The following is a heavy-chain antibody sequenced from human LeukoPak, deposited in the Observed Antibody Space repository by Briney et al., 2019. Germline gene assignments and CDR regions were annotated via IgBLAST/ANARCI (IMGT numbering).Heavy chain of an antibody. V-gene: IGHV5-51*01. J-gene: IGHJ4*02. Sequence: GESLKISCKGSGYSFTYYWIGWVRQMPGKGLEWMGIIYPGDSDTTYSPSFQGQVTISADKSISTAYLQWRSLRASDTAMYYCARRELTGAYVWGGFDYWGQGTLVTVSS. D-gene: IGHD3-16*01. CDR1: GYSFTYYW. CDR3: ARRELTGAYVWGGFDY. CDR2: IYPGDSDT.